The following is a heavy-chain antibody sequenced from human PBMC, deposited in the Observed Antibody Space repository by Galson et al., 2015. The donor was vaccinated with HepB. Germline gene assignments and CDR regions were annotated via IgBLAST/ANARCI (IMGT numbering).Heavy chain of an antibody. V-gene: IGHV3-15*01. Sequence: SLRLSCAGTEFTFSKGWMSWVRQAPGKGLGWVGRIKSKTRGGTTDYSAPVKGRFTISRDDSKDTVLLEMNSLKTDDTAVYYCTTDGGVAAAGIFEHWGQGTPVTVSS. CDR1: EFTFSKGW. J-gene: IGHJ4*02. CDR3: TTDGGVAAAGIFEH. CDR2: IKSKTRGGTT. D-gene: IGHD6-13*01.